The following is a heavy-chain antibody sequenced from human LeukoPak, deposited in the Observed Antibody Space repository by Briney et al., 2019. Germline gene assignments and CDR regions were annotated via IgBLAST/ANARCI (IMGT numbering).Heavy chain of an antibody. V-gene: IGHV4-30-4*08. Sequence: SQTLSLTCTVSGGSISSGDYYWSWIRQPPGKGLEWIGYIYYSGSTYYNPSLKSRVTISVDTSKDQFSLKLSSVTAADTAVYYCARARTSESYPLFDYWGQGTLVTVSS. D-gene: IGHD2/OR15-2a*01. CDR2: IYYSGST. CDR3: ARARTSESYPLFDY. J-gene: IGHJ4*02. CDR1: GGSISSGDYY.